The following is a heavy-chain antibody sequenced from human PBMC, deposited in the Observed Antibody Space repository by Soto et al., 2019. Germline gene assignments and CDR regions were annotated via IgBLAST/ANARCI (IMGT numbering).Heavy chain of an antibody. CDR3: ASLTGSLYWYFDL. Sequence: QLQLQESGPGLVKPSETLSLTCTVSGGSISSSNYYWGWIRQPPGKGLGWIGSISYGGNTYYNPSLKSRVTISVDTSKSQFSLKLSSVTAADTAVYYCASLTGSLYWYFDLWGRGTLATVSS. V-gene: IGHV4-39*01. CDR1: GGSISSSNYY. D-gene: IGHD7-27*01. J-gene: IGHJ2*01. CDR2: ISYGGNT.